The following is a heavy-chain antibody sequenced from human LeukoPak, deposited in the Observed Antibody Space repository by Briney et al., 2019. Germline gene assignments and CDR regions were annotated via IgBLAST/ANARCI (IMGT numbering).Heavy chain of an antibody. CDR2: IWYDGSNK. CDR3: ARDLGASLNYYGSGNWFDP. CDR1: GFTFSSCG. J-gene: IGHJ5*02. V-gene: IGHV3-33*01. Sequence: GGSLRLFCAASGFTFSSCGMLWVRQAPGKGLDWVAVIWYDGSNKYYADSVKGRFTISRDNSKNTLYLQMNSLRAEDTAVYYCARDLGASLNYYGSGNWFDPWGQGTLVTVSS. D-gene: IGHD3-10*01.